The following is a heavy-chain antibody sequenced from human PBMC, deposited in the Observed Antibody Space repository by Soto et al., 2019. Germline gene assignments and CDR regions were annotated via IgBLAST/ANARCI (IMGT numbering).Heavy chain of an antibody. CDR1: GYTFTSYG. CDR3: ATWAAASNWFDP. Sequence: ASVKVSCKASGYTFTSYGISCVRQAPGQGLEWMGWISAYNGNTNYAQKLQGRVTMTTDTSTSTAYMELRSLRSDDTAVYYCATWAAASNWFDPWGQGTLVTVSS. CDR2: ISAYNGNT. J-gene: IGHJ5*02. V-gene: IGHV1-18*01. D-gene: IGHD6-13*01.